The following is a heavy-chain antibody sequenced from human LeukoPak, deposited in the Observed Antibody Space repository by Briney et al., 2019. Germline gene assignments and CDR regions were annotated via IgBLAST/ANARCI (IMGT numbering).Heavy chain of an antibody. V-gene: IGHV3-21*01. D-gene: IGHD6-19*01. CDR3: ARGPGIAVAGTGDY. J-gene: IGHJ4*02. Sequence: GGSLRLSCAASGFTFSSYSMNWVRQAPGKGLEWVASISGSSSYIYYADSLKGRFTISRDNAKNSLYLQMNSLRAEDTAVYYCARGPGIAVAGTGDYWGQGTLVTVSS. CDR1: GFTFSSYS. CDR2: ISGSSSYI.